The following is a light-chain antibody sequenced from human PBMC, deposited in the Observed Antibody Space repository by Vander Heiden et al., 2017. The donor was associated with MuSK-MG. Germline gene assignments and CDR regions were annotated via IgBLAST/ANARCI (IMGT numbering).Light chain of an antibody. CDR3: QVWDTVSDHLVV. CDR1: NSGSKI. CDR2: DDS. J-gene: IGLJ2*01. Sequence: SYVLTQPPSVSVAPGQTPTIPCGGHNSGSKIGHCYQLTPAPAPVRVVYDDSDRPTGTPERFSGSNSGNTATLTISTVEAGDEADYDYQVWDTVSDHLVVFGGGTKLTVL. V-gene: IGLV3-21*02.